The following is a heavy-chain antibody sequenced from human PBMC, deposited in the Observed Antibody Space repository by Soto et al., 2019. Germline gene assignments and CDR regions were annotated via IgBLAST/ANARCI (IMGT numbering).Heavy chain of an antibody. Sequence: SVKVSCKASGGTFSSYAISWVRQAPGQGLEWMGGIIPIFGTANYAQKFQGRVTITADESTSTAYMELSSLRSEDTAVYYCARAYGDGYNPFDYWGQGTLVTVSS. CDR2: IIPIFGTA. CDR3: ARAYGDGYNPFDY. V-gene: IGHV1-69*13. CDR1: GGTFSSYA. J-gene: IGHJ4*02. D-gene: IGHD5-12*01.